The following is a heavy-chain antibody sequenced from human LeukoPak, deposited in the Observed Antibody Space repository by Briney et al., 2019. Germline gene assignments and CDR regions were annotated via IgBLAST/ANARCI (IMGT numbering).Heavy chain of an antibody. J-gene: IGHJ5*02. CDR2: IYPGDSDT. V-gene: IGHV5-51*01. CDR1: GYSFTSYW. D-gene: IGHD4-17*01. CDR3: ARHVGYGDYNNWFDP. Sequence: GESLKISCKGSGYSFTSYWIGWVRQMPGKGLEWMGIIYPGDSDTRYSPSFQGQVTISADKSISTAYLQWSSLKASDTAMYYCARHVGYGDYNNWFDPWGQGILVTVSS.